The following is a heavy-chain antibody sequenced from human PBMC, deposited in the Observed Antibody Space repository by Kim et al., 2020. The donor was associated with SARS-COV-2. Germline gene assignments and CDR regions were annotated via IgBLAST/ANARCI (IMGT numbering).Heavy chain of an antibody. V-gene: IGHV3-53*04. D-gene: IGHD2-15*01. J-gene: IGHJ3*02. CDR3: ARFSGGMGAFDI. Sequence: YYADSVKGRFTISRHNSKNTLYLQMNSLRAEDTAVYYCARFSGGMGAFDIWGQGTMVTVSS.